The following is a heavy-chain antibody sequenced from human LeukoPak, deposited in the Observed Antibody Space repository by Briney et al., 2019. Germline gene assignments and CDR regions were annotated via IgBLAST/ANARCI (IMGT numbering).Heavy chain of an antibody. Sequence: PSEPLSLTCAVYGGSFSGYYWSWIRQPPGKGLGWIGEINHSGSINYNPSLKSRVTISVDTSKNQFSLKLSSVTAADTAVYYCARGVMCSGGSCYLPLDYWGQGTLVTVSS. CDR3: ARGVMCSGGSCYLPLDY. D-gene: IGHD2-15*01. V-gene: IGHV4-34*01. J-gene: IGHJ4*02. CDR2: INHSGSI. CDR1: GGSFSGYY.